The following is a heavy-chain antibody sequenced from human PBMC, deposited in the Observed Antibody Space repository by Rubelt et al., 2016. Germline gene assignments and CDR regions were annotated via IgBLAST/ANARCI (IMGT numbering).Heavy chain of an antibody. Sequence: QVQLVESGGGVVQPGRSLRLSCAASGFTFSSYGMHWVRQAPGKGLEWVAVIYSGGSTYYADSVKGRFTISRDNSKNALYLQMISLTAEDTAVYYCAKDRTAAGGYFDYWGQGTLVTVSS. J-gene: IGHJ4*02. CDR2: IYSGGST. CDR3: AKDRTAAGGYFDY. CDR1: GFTFSSYG. D-gene: IGHD6-25*01. V-gene: IGHV3-NL1*01.